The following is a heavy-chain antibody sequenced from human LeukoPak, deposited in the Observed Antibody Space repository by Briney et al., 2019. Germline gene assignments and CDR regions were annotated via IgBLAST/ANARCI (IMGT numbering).Heavy chain of an antibody. CDR1: GGSISSYY. D-gene: IGHD5-18*01. J-gene: IGHJ3*02. CDR2: IYYSGST. Sequence: PSETLSLTCTVSGGSISSYYWSWIRQPPGKGLEWIGYIYYSGSTNYNPSLKSRVTISVGTSKNQFSLKLSSVTAADTAVYYCARHSGYSYGALDAFDIWGQGTMVTVSS. CDR3: ARHSGYSYGALDAFDI. V-gene: IGHV4-59*08.